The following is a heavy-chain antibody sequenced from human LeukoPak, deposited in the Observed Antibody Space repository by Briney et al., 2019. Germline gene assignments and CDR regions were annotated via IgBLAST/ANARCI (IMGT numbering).Heavy chain of an antibody. CDR2: ISGSGGST. J-gene: IGHJ4*02. D-gene: IGHD3-10*01. CDR3: ATSPTRSGSLRFDY. V-gene: IGHV3-23*01. Sequence: GGAVRLSCAASGFTFSSYGMSWVRQAPGKGLEWVSAISGSGGSTYYAHSVKGRFTISRDNSKNTLYLQMNSLRAEDTAVYYCATSPTRSGSLRFDYWGQGTLVTVSS. CDR1: GFTFSSYG.